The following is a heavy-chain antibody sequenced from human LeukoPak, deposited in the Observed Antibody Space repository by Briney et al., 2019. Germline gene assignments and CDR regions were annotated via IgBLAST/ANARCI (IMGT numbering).Heavy chain of an antibody. J-gene: IGHJ4*02. Sequence: GGSLRLSCEGSGFTFIIDWMNWGGGAPGKGVEWVANMNKDGSDKNYLDSVKDRFTISRDNAKNSQYLQMDSLRVEDTPVYYFTTLTAPAIGYWGPRILVTVSS. CDR1: GFTFIIDW. D-gene: IGHD2-2*01. CDR2: MNKDGSDK. CDR3: TTLTAPAIGY. V-gene: IGHV3-7*01.